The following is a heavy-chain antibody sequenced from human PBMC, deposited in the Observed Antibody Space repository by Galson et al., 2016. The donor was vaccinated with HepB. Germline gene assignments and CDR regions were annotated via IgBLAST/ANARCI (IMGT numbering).Heavy chain of an antibody. CDR1: GFSLSNSRMS. Sequence: PALVKPTQTLTLTCTVSGFSLSNSRMSVSWIRQPPGKALEWLAHIFSNDEKSYSTSLKSRLTISMDTSKSQVILTMTNMDPVDTATYFCPRMSSPPHCSAYCYSLDYWGQGTLVTVSS. J-gene: IGHJ4*02. V-gene: IGHV2-26*01. D-gene: IGHD2-21*02. CDR2: IFSNDEK. CDR3: PRMSSPPHCSAYCYSLDY.